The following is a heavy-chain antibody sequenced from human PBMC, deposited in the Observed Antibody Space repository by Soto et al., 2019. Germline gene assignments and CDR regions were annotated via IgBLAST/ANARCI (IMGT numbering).Heavy chain of an antibody. CDR3: PRLVSAAANAY. D-gene: IGHD2-15*01. Sequence: GGSLRLSCPAPGFTFSSHAMTWVRQAPGEGLEWGSGLSGRGGRIYYAGSVKGRFTIFRENSMKTVDLQIKRLRAEEPGVLYCPRLVSAAANAYWGQGPLVTVPS. CDR2: LSGRGGRI. J-gene: IGHJ4*02. V-gene: IGHV3-23*01. CDR1: GFTFSSHA.